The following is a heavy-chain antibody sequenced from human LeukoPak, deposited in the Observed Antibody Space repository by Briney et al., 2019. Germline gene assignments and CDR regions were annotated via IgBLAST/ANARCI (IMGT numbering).Heavy chain of an antibody. CDR2: IIPIFGTA. J-gene: IGHJ6*03. CDR3: ASVATTPFSYYYSYMDV. D-gene: IGHD5-12*01. V-gene: IGHV1-69*05. CDR1: GGTFSSYA. Sequence: SXXVSCKASGGTFSSYAISWVRQAPGQGLEWMGGIIPIFGTANYAQKFQGTVTITTYESTTTAYMELSSLRSEDTAVYYCASVATTPFSYYYSYMDVWGKGTTVTVSS.